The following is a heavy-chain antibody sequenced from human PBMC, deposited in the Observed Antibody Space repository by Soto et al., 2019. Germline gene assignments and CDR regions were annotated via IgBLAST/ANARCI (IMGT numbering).Heavy chain of an antibody. J-gene: IGHJ6*02. D-gene: IGHD5-18*01. CDR3: AKYRGYSFGYDYYYDMDD. Sequence: ASVKVSCKASGGTFSSYAISWVRQAPGQGLEWRGGNIPIFGTANYAQKFQGRVTITADESTSTAYMELSSLKSEDTAGYYCAKYRGYSFGYDYYYDMDDWDQRLTVTVSS. V-gene: IGHV1-69*13. CDR1: GGTFSSYA. CDR2: NIPIFGTA.